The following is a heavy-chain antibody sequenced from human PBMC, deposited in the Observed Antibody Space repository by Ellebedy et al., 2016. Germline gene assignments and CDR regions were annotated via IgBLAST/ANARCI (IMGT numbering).Heavy chain of an antibody. CDR1: GGTFSSYA. CDR3: ATYFGVVPYYFDY. CDR2: IIPILGIA. D-gene: IGHD3-3*01. J-gene: IGHJ4*02. V-gene: IGHV1-69*04. Sequence: SVKVSCXASGGTFSSYAISWVRQAPGQGLEWMGRIIPILGIANYAQKFQGRVTMTTDTSTSTAYMELRSLRSDDTAVYYCATYFGVVPYYFDYWGQGTLVTVSS.